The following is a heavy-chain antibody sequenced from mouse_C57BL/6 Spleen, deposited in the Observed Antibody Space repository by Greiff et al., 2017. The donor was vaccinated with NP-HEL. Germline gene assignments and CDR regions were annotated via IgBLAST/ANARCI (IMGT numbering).Heavy chain of an antibody. V-gene: IGHV1-59*01. J-gene: IGHJ3*01. D-gene: IGHD4-1*01. CDR1: GYTFTSYW. CDR3: ARRELGHGFAD. CDR2: IDPSDSYT. Sequence: QVQLQQPGAELVRPGTSVKLSCKASGYTFTSYWMHWVKQRPGQGLEWIGVIDPSDSYTNYNQKFKGKATLTVDTSSSTAYMQLSSLTSEGSAVSYCARRELGHGFADWGQGTLVTVSA.